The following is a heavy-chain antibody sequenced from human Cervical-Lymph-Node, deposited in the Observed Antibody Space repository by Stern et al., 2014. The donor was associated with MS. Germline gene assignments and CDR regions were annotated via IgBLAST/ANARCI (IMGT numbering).Heavy chain of an antibody. CDR3: MGVGDAMDV. V-gene: IGHV3-30*03. J-gene: IGHJ6*02. CDR1: GFSISSLG. CDR2: ISFVGSNK. Sequence: VQLVESGGGVVQPGRSLRLSCAASGFSISSLGMHWVRQAPGKGLEWVAVISFVGSNKKYGDAVKGRFRISSDNSNNTMYLQMNSLRPEDTAVYYCMGVGDAMDVWGQGTTVIVS.